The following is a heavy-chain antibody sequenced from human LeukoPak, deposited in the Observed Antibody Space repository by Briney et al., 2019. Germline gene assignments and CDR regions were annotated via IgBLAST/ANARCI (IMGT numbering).Heavy chain of an antibody. CDR2: VSGASSYT. V-gene: IGHV3-11*06. J-gene: IGHJ4*02. CDR3: ARLGSIAAAGTPDY. CDR1: GFTFSDYY. D-gene: IGHD6-13*01. Sequence: GGSLRLSCAASGFTFSDYYMSWIRQAPGKGLEWVSYVSGASSYTTYADSVKGRFTISRDNAKNSLYLQMNSLRGEDTAVYYCARLGSIAAAGTPDYWGQGTLVTVSS.